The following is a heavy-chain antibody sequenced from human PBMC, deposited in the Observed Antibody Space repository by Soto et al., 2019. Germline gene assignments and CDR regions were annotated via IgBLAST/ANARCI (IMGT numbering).Heavy chain of an antibody. Sequence: ASVKVSCKASGYTFSNYAIHWVRQAPGQRLEWMAWIDAGNGDTKYSQKFQGRVTITRDTSARTAFMELSSLSSEDTAVYYCVRSVAVPAAPDYWGQGTLVTVSS. CDR2: IDAGNGDT. CDR3: VRSVAVPAAPDY. J-gene: IGHJ4*02. V-gene: IGHV1-3*01. D-gene: IGHD2-2*01. CDR1: GYTFSNYA.